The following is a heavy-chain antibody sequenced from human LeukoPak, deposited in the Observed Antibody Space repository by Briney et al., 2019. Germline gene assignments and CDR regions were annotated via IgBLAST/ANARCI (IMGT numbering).Heavy chain of an antibody. CDR2: ITSIGDNT. V-gene: IGHV3-23*01. CDR3: ARVYDNLWGTYRYNSFDI. CDR1: GFTFNKYS. D-gene: IGHD3-16*02. J-gene: IGHJ3*02. Sequence: GGSLRLSCAASGFTFNKYSMSWVRQAPGKGLEWVSSITSIGDNTYYADSVKGRFTISRDNSKNTLSLQMNSLRAEDTAVYYCARVYDNLWGTYRYNSFDIWGQGTMVTVSS.